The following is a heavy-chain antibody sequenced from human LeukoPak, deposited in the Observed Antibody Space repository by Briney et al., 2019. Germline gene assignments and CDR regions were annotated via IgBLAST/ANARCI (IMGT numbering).Heavy chain of an antibody. Sequence: PSETLSLTCTVSGGSISSYYWSWIRQPPGKGLEWIGYIYYSGSTNYNPSLKSRVTISVDTSKNQFSLKLSSVTAADTALYYCARDYALIAVAGDAFDIWGQGTMVTVSS. CDR3: ARDYALIAVAGDAFDI. J-gene: IGHJ3*02. D-gene: IGHD6-19*01. V-gene: IGHV4-59*12. CDR1: GGSISSYY. CDR2: IYYSGST.